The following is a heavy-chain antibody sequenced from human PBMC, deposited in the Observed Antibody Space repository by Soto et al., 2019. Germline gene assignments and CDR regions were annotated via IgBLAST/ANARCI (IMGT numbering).Heavy chain of an antibody. CDR3: ARVMPLRNCGGDCYTFDP. V-gene: IGHV1-46*01. D-gene: IGHD2-21*02. Sequence: ASVKVSCKASGYTFTSYYMHWVRQAPGQGLEWMGIINPSGGSTSYAQKFQGRVTMTRDTSTSTVYMELSSLRSEDTAVYYCARVMPLRNCGGDCYTFDPWGQGTLVTVS. J-gene: IGHJ5*02. CDR1: GYTFTSYY. CDR2: INPSGGST.